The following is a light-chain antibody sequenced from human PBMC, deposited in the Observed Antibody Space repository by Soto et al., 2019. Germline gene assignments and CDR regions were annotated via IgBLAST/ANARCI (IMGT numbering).Light chain of an antibody. Sequence: IVFTPSPVTLSLSPGERATLSCRASQSVSGYVAWYQQKPGQAPRLLIYDASSRANGIPARFTGSGSGTDFSLTISSLEPEDFAVYYRQQRGTRPTSGQGTKVEIK. V-gene: IGKV3-11*01. CDR3: QQRGTRPT. CDR2: DAS. CDR1: QSVSGY. J-gene: IGKJ1*01.